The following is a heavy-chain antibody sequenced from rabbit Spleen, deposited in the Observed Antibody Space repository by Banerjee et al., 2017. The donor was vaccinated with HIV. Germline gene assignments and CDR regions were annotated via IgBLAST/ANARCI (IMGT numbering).Heavy chain of an antibody. D-gene: IGHD4-1*01. V-gene: IGHV1S45*01. CDR3: ARETNNGWGVVSFYFNL. CDR1: GFSFSSNW. J-gene: IGHJ4*01. Sequence: LEESGGGLVKPGGTLTLTCTVSGFSFSSNWICWVRQAPGKGLEWIACIDTSDGDTDYANWPKGRFTISKASSTTVTLQMTSLTVADTATYFCARETNNGWGVVSFYFNLWGQGTLVTVS. CDR2: IDTSDGDT.